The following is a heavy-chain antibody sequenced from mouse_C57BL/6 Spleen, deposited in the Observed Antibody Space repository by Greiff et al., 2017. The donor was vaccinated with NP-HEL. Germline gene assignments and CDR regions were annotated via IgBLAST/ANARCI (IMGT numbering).Heavy chain of an antibody. CDR3: ARRSTVVATGYFDV. D-gene: IGHD1-1*01. CDR2: IDPSDSYT. J-gene: IGHJ1*03. CDR1: GYTFTSYW. V-gene: IGHV1-69*01. Sequence: VQLQQPGAELVMPGASVKLSCKASGYTFTSYWMHWVKQRPGQGLEWIGEIDPSDSYTNYNQKFKGKSTLTVDKSSSTAYMQLSSLTSEDSAVYYCARRSTVVATGYFDVWGTGTTVTVSS.